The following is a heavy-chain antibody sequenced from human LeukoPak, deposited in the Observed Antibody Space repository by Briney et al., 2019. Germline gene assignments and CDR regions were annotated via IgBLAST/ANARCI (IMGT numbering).Heavy chain of an antibody. Sequence: PGRSLRLSCAASGFTFSNYGMHWVRQAPAKGLAGVAVISYDGSNKYYVDSVKGRFTISRDNSKNTLYLQINSLRAEDTAVYYCTKGVLGRTQSVSAGFDYWGQGTLVTVSS. CDR1: GFTFSNYG. V-gene: IGHV3-30*18. J-gene: IGHJ4*02. D-gene: IGHD7-27*01. CDR3: TKGVLGRTQSVSAGFDY. CDR2: ISYDGSNK.